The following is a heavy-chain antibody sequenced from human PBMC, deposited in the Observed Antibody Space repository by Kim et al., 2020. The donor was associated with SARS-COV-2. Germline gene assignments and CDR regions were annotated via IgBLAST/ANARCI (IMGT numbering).Heavy chain of an antibody. J-gene: IGHJ4*02. D-gene: IGHD2-15*01. CDR3: ARARYFSGANYYSDY. V-gene: IGHV7-4-1*02. CDR2: INTNTGNP. CDR1: GYSFINYA. Sequence: ASVKVSCKASGYSFINYAMNWVRQAPGQGLEWMGWINTNTGNPTYAQGFTGRFVFSLDTSVTTAYLEISSLKADDTAVYFCARARYFSGANYYSDYWGQGTLVTVSS.